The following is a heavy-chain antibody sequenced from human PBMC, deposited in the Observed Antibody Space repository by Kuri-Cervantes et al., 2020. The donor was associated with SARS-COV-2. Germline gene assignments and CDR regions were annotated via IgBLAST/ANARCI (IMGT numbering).Heavy chain of an antibody. CDR3: ARDSGLAAAGLFDY. D-gene: IGHD6-13*01. J-gene: IGHJ4*02. CDR1: GYAFTYRY. V-gene: IGHV1-45*02. Sequence: SVKVSCKASGYAFTYRYLHWVRQAPGQALERMGWITPFNGNTNYAQKFQDRVTITRDRSMSTAYMELSSLRSEDTAVYYCARDSGLAAAGLFDYWGQGTLVTVSS. CDR2: ITPFNGNT.